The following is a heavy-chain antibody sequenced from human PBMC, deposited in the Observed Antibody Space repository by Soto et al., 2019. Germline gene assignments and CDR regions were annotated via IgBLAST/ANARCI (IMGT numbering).Heavy chain of an antibody. D-gene: IGHD3-22*01. V-gene: IGHV3-48*02. CDR2: ISSSSSTI. Sequence: GGSLRLSCAASGFTFSSYSMNWVRQAPGKGLEWVSYISSSSSTIYYADSVKGRFTISRDKAKNSLYLQMNSLRDEDTAVYYCAREAGALNGYDSSGYYPDVNDAFDIWGQGTMVTVSS. CDR3: AREAGALNGYDSSGYYPDVNDAFDI. CDR1: GFTFSSYS. J-gene: IGHJ3*02.